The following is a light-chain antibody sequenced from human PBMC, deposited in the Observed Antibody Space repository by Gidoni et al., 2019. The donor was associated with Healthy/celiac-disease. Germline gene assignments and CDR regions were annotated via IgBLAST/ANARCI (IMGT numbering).Light chain of an antibody. J-gene: IGLJ3*02. CDR2: SNN. V-gene: IGLV1-44*01. Sequence: QSVLTHTPSASGPPGQRVTISCSGSSSNIGSNPVNWYQQLPGTAPKLLSYSNNQRPSGVPDRFSGSKSGTSASLAISGLQSEDEADYYCAAWDDSLYWVFGGGTKLTVL. CDR3: AAWDDSLYWV. CDR1: SSNIGSNP.